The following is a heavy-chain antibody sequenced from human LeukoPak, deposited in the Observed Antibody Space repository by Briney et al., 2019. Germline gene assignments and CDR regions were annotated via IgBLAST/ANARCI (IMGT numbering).Heavy chain of an antibody. Sequence: GGSLTLSCAASGFPFSNYAMQWVRQAPGKGLEYVSGISSNGGTTVYANSVKGRFTISRDNSKNTLYLQMGSLRAEDMAVYYCARDGVATNDCWGQGTLVTVSS. CDR2: ISSNGGTT. D-gene: IGHD5-24*01. J-gene: IGHJ4*02. V-gene: IGHV3-64*01. CDR3: ARDGVATNDC. CDR1: GFPFSNYA.